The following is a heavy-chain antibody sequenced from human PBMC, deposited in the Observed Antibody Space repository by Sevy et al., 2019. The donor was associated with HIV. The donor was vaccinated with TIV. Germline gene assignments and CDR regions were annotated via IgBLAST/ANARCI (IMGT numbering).Heavy chain of an antibody. V-gene: IGHV3-30*18. J-gene: IGHJ6*02. CDR1: GFTFSSYG. CDR2: ISYDGSNK. CDR3: SKESYSSISLLYYYYYGMYV. D-gene: IGHD6-13*01. Sequence: GGSLRLSCAASGFTFSSYGMHWVRQAPGKGLEWVAVISYDGSNKYYADSVKGRFTISRDNSKNTLYLQMNSLRAEDTAVYYCSKESYSSISLLYYYYYGMYVLGQGTTVTVSS.